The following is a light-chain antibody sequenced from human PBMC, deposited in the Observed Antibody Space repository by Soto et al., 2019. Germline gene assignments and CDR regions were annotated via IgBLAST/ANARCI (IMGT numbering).Light chain of an antibody. V-gene: IGLV1-51*01. CDR1: SSNIGNNY. CDR2: DNN. Sequence: QSVLTQPPSVSAAPGQKVTISCSGSSSNIGNNYVSWYQQLPGTAPKLLIYDNNKRPSGIPDRFSGSKSGTSATLGITGLQTGYEADYYCGTWDSSLSSLVFGTGTKLTVL. J-gene: IGLJ1*01. CDR3: GTWDSSLSSLV.